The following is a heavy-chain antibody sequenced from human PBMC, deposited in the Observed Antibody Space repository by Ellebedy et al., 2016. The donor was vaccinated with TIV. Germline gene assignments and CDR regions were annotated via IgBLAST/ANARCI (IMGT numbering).Heavy chain of an antibody. J-gene: IGHJ6*02. V-gene: IGHV3-33*06. CDR1: GFTFSSYG. D-gene: IGHD2-2*03. CDR3: AKMDGRGYYGMDV. CDR2: IWYDGSNK. Sequence: PGGSLRLSCAASGFTFSSYGMHWVRQAPGKGLEWVAVIWYDGSNKYYADSVKGRFTISRDNSKNTLYLQMNSLRAEDTAVYYCAKMDGRGYYGMDVWGQGTTVTVSS.